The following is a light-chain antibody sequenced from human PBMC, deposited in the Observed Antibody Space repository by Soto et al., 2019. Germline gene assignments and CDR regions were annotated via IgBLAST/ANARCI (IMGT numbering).Light chain of an antibody. J-gene: IGKJ2*01. Sequence: EIVMTQSPATLSVSPGERATLSCRASQSVSRNLAWYQQKPGQAPWHLIDGASSRAAGIPARLSGSGSGTEVTFTICSLQSEDFAVYYCQQYNNWPPGTFGQGTKLEIK. CDR1: QSVSRN. CDR3: QQYNNWPPGT. CDR2: GAS. V-gene: IGKV3-15*01.